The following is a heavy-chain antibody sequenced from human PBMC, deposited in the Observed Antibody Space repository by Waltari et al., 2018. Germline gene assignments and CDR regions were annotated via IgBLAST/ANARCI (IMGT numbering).Heavy chain of an antibody. V-gene: IGHV4-38-2*01. CDR1: GYAINSGFY. J-gene: IGHJ5*02. D-gene: IGHD2-8*02. CDR2: IYHDGTT. CDR3: TRQTLGYCTSAACRRLEA. Sequence: QVQLQESGPRLVKPSETLSLTCDVSGYAINSGFYWGWFRQAPEKGLEWIATIYHDGTTFYNPSLTSRFTTSMDTSKNQISLKLKSVTAADTAVYYCTRQTLGYCTSAACRRLEAWGQGTLVTVSS.